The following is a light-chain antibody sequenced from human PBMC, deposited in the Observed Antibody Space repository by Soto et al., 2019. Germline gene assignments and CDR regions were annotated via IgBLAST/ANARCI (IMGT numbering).Light chain of an antibody. Sequence: DIQMTQSPSTPSGSVGDRVTITCRASQSISDWLAWYQQKPGKAPKLLIYKASSLESGVPSRFSGSGSGTEFTLTISGLQPDDFATYYCQQYNTYRTWTFGQGTKVDIK. CDR3: QQYNTYRTWT. CDR2: KAS. V-gene: IGKV1-5*03. CDR1: QSISDW. J-gene: IGKJ1*01.